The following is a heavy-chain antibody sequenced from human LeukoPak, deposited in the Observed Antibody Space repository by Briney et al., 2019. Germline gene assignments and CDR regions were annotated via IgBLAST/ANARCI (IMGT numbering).Heavy chain of an antibody. CDR3: ARKFGGNRGWNDY. D-gene: IGHD4-23*01. J-gene: IGHJ4*02. CDR1: GFTFSSYS. CDR2: ISSSSSYI. Sequence: GGSLRLSCAASGFTFSSYSMNWVRQAPGKGLEWVSSISSSSSYIYYADSVKGRFTISRDNAKNSLYLQMNSLRAEDTAVYYCARKFGGNRGWNDYWGQGTLVTVSP. V-gene: IGHV3-21*04.